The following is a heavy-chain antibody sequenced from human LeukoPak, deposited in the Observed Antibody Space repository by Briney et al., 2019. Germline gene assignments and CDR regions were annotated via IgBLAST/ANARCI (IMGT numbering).Heavy chain of an antibody. CDR2: IYYSGTT. CDR1: GGSIGISAYY. J-gene: IGHJ4*02. Sequence: SETLSLTCTVSGGSIGISAYYWGWIRQPPGKGLEWIGNIYYSGTTYYNPSLKSRVTISLDTSKNQFSLKLSSVTAADTAMYYCARVGGYGSNWRGRDYWGQGTLVAVSS. CDR3: ARVGGYGSNWRGRDY. V-gene: IGHV4-39*07. D-gene: IGHD6-13*01.